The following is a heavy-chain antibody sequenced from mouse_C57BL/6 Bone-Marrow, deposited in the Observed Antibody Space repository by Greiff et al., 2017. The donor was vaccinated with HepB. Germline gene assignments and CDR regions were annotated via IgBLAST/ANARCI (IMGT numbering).Heavy chain of an antibody. J-gene: IGHJ2*01. Sequence: EVKLQESGPGLVKPSQSLSLTCSVTGYSITSGYYWNWIRQFPGNKLEWMGYISYDGSNNYNPSLKNRISITRDTSKNQFFLKLNSVTTEDTATYYCAREYYTLDYWGQGTTLTVSS. CDR1: GYSITSGYY. CDR3: AREYYTLDY. CDR2: ISYDGSN. V-gene: IGHV3-6*01. D-gene: IGHD2-12*01.